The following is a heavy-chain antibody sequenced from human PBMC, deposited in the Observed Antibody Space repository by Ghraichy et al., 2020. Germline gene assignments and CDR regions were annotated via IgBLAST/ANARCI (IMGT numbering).Heavy chain of an antibody. CDR2: IYYSGST. CDR1: GGSISSYY. J-gene: IGHJ6*02. CDR3: ARSAPVKYCSSTSCPYYYGMDV. D-gene: IGHD2-2*01. Sequence: SETLSLTCTVSGGSISSYYWSWIRQPPGKGLEWIGYIYYSGSTNYNPSLKSRVTISVDTSKNQFSLKLSSVTAADTAVYYCARSAPVKYCSSTSCPYYYGMDVWGQATTVTVSS. V-gene: IGHV4-59*01.